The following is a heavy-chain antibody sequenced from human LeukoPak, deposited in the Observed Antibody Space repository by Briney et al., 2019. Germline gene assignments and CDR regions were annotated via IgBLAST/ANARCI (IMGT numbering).Heavy chain of an antibody. J-gene: IGHJ3*02. D-gene: IGHD3-10*01. CDR2: IYSSGST. V-gene: IGHV4-38-2*02. CDR1: GYSISSGYY. CDR3: ARVTSYLAFDI. Sequence: SETLSLTCTVSGYSISSGYYWGWIRQPPGKGLEWIGQIYSSGSTYYNPSLESRVTISVEKSKNQFSLNLSSVTAADTAVYYCARVTSYLAFDIFGQGTIVTVSS.